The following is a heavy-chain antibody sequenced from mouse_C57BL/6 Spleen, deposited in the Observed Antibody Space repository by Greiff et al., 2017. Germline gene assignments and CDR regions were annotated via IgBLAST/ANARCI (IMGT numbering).Heavy chain of an antibody. CDR3: TRRAAQALFDY. V-gene: IGHV1-15*01. D-gene: IGHD3-2*02. CDR2: IDPETGGT. Sequence: QVQLKESGAELVRPGASVTLSCKASGYTFTDYEMHWVKQTPVHGLEWIGAIDPETGGTAYNQKFKGKAILTADKSSSTAYMELRSLTSEDSAVYYCTRRAAQALFDYWGQGATLTVSS. CDR1: GYTFTDYE. J-gene: IGHJ2*01.